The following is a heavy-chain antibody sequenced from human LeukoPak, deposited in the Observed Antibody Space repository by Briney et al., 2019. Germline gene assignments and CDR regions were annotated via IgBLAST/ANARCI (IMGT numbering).Heavy chain of an antibody. J-gene: IGHJ3*02. V-gene: IGHV1-2*02. CDR2: INPNSGVT. Sequence: ASVKVSCKASGYTFTGYYMHWGRQAPGQGVEGMGGINPNSGVTNYAQKFQGRVTMTRDTSISTAYMELSRLRSDDTAVYYCARAGGNRVGDAFDIWGQGTMVTVSS. D-gene: IGHD4-23*01. CDR3: ARAGGNRVGDAFDI. CDR1: GYTFTGYY.